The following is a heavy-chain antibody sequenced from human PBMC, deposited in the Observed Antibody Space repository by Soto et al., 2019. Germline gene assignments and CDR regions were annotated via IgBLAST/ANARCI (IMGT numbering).Heavy chain of an antibody. CDR1: GGSISSYY. D-gene: IGHD6-19*01. V-gene: IGHV4-59*01. CDR3: ARSFEMGSGWYGSFDY. CDR2: IYYTGIT. Sequence: PSETLSLTCTVSGGSISSYYWSWILQSPGRGLEWIGYIYYTGITKYNPSLKSRVTISVDTPKNHFSLKVNSVTSADTAVYYCARSFEMGSGWYGSFDYWGKGTLVT. J-gene: IGHJ4*02.